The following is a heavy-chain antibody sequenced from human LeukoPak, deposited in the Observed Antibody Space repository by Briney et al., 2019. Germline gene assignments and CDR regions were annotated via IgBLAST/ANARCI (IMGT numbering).Heavy chain of an antibody. V-gene: IGHV3-74*01. CDR2: INGEGTDA. CDR3: TRDNRGTYPIDY. Sequence: GGSLRFSCAASGFSFSSYWMHWVRQAPGKGLAWVSYINGEGTDARYADSVKGRFTISRDNAKNTVYLQMLSLRAEDTALYFCTRDNRGTYPIDYWGQGTQVTVSS. J-gene: IGHJ4*02. CDR1: GFSFSSYW. D-gene: IGHD1-26*01.